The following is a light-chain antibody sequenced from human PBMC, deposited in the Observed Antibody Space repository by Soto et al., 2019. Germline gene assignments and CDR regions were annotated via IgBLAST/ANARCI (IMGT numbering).Light chain of an antibody. CDR3: QQYGSSPWT. CDR2: GAS. V-gene: IGKV3-20*01. CDR1: QTIRSNY. J-gene: IGKJ1*01. Sequence: ETVLTQSPGTLSLSPGERATLSCRASQTIRSNYLDWYRQTPGQAPRLLIYGASTRATGIADRFSGSGSGTAITLIISRLEPEDFELNYCQQYGSSPWTFGQGTKVESK.